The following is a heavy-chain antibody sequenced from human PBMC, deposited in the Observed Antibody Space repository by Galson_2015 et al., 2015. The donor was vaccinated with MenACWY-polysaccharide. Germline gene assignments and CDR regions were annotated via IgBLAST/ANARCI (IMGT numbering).Heavy chain of an antibody. D-gene: IGHD2-8*01. J-gene: IGHJ6*02. CDR3: TSEDCTNGVCEGHYYYYGMDV. CDR1: GFTFGDYA. Sequence: SLRLSCAASGFTFGDYAMSWFRQAPGKGLEWVGFIRSKAYGGTTEYAASVKGRFTISRDDSKSIAYLQMNSLKTEDTAVYYCTSEDCTNGVCEGHYYYYGMDVWGQGTTVTVSS. CDR2: IRSKAYGGTT. V-gene: IGHV3-49*03.